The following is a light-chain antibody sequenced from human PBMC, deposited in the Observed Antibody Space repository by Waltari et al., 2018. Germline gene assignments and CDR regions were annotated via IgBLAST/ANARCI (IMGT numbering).Light chain of an antibody. CDR1: QSISSD. J-gene: IGKJ1*01. V-gene: IGKV3-15*01. CDR3: QQYYRWWT. CDR2: GAS. Sequence: EIVMTQSPATLSVSTGERATLSCRASQSISSDLAWHQQKPGQAPRLLIYGASTRATGIPDRFSGSGSGTEFTLTISSLQSEDFAVYYCQQYYRWWTFGLGTKVERK.